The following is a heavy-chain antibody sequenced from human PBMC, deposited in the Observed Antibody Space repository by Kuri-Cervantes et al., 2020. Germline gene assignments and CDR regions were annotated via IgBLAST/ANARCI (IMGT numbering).Heavy chain of an antibody. V-gene: IGHV1-18*01. CDR1: AYTFTNYG. CDR3: ARGWHYAFWRVDV. D-gene: IGHD3-3*01. J-gene: IGHJ6*04. Sequence: ASVKVSCKASAYTFTNYGISWVRQAPGQGLEWMGWISNYNGNTNYAKKLQGRVTMTRNTSISTAYMEVSSLKSDDTAVYYCARGWHYAFWRVDVWGRGTTVTVSS. CDR2: ISNYNGNT.